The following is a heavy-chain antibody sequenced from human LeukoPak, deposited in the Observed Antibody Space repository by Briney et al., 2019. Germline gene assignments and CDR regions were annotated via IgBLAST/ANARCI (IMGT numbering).Heavy chain of an antibody. J-gene: IGHJ4*02. CDR3: AKDRETYGSGSYYLPDY. Sequence: PGGSLRLSCAASGFTFSSYGMHWVRQAPGQGLEWVAVISYDGSNKYYADSVKGRFTISRDNSKNTLYLEMNSLRAEDTSVYYCAKDRETYGSGSYYLPDYWGQGTLVTVSS. CDR2: ISYDGSNK. CDR1: GFTFSSYG. D-gene: IGHD3-10*01. V-gene: IGHV3-30*18.